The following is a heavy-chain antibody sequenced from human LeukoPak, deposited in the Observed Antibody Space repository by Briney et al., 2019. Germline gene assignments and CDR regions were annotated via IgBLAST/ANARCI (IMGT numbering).Heavy chain of an antibody. V-gene: IGHV4-59*01. J-gene: IGHJ4*02. CDR1: GGSISSYY. CDR2: IYYSGTT. CDR3: ARGVYIAAAQYGY. D-gene: IGHD6-13*01. Sequence: KTSETLSPTCTVSGGSISSYYWNWIRQPPGKGLEWIGYIYYSGTTNYNPSLKSRVTISVDTSKNQFSLKLSSVTAADTAVYYCARGVYIAAAQYGYWGQGTLVTVSS.